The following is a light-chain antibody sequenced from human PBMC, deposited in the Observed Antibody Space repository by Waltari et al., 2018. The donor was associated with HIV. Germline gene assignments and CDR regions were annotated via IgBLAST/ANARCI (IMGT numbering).Light chain of an antibody. V-gene: IGLV1-40*01. Sequence: QSVLTQPPSVSGVPGQRVTISCTGSRSNISAGYFVHSYQQLPGTAPTLLIYSDINRPSGVPDRFSGTKSGNSASLAITGLQAEDEADYYCQSYDRSLSASVFGGGTKLTVL. CDR1: RSNISAGYF. J-gene: IGLJ3*02. CDR2: SDI. CDR3: QSYDRSLSASV.